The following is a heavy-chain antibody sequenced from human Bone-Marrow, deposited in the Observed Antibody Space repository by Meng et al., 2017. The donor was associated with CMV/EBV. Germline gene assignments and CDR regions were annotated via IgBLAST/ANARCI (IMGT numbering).Heavy chain of an antibody. Sequence: GSLRLSCTVSGGSISSSSYYWGWIRQPPGKGLEWIGSLYYSGSTYYNPSLKSRVTISVDPSKNQFSLKLSSVTAADTAVYYCVRDSAGSNYLGWFDPWGQGTRVTVSS. J-gene: IGHJ5*02. CDR1: GGSISSSSYY. CDR2: LYYSGST. D-gene: IGHD4-11*01. CDR3: VRDSAGSNYLGWFDP. V-gene: IGHV4-39*07.